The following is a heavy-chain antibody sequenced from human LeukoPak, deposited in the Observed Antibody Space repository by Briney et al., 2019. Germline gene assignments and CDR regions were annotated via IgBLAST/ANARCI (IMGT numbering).Heavy chain of an antibody. D-gene: IGHD3-22*01. V-gene: IGHV3-23*01. CDR3: ARDLYYYDSSGYYLGY. Sequence: GGSLRLSCAASGFTFSSYGMSWVRQAPGKGLEWVSAISGSGGSTYYADSVKGRFTISRDNSKNTLYLQMNSLRAEDTAFYYCARDLYYYDSSGYYLGYWGQGTLVTVSS. J-gene: IGHJ4*02. CDR2: ISGSGGST. CDR1: GFTFSSYG.